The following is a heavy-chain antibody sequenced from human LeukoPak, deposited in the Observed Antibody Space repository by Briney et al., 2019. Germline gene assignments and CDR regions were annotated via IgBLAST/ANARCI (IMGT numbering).Heavy chain of an antibody. Sequence: QTGGSLRLSCAASGFTFSAYWMSWVRQAPGKGLEWVANIKEDGSEINYVDSVKGRFTISRDNAKDSLYLQMNSLRAEDTAVYYCERDRPYYFYDYWGQGTLVTVSS. CDR1: GFTFSAYW. D-gene: IGHD2/OR15-2a*01. CDR3: ERDRPYYFYDY. CDR2: IKEDGSEI. V-gene: IGHV3-7*01. J-gene: IGHJ4*02.